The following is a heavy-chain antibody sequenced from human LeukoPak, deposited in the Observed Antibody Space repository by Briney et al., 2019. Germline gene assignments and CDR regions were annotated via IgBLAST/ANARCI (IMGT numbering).Heavy chain of an antibody. V-gene: IGHV4-59*01. D-gene: IGHD1-26*01. J-gene: IGHJ2*01. CDR3: ARGGASSRYFDL. Sequence: PSETLSLTCSVSGGSISGDYWSWIRQPPGKGLEWVGYIYDSGSTNYNPSLKSRVTISVDTSKNQFSLKLSSVTAADTAVYYCARGGASSRYFDLWGRGTLVTVSS. CDR1: GGSISGDY. CDR2: IYDSGST.